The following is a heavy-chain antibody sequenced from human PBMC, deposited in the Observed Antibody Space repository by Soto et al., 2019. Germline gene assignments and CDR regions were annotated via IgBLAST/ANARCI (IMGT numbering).Heavy chain of an antibody. D-gene: IGHD6-19*01. Sequence: LSLTCAVSGGSISSGGYSWSWIRQPPGKGLEWIGYIYHSGSTYYNPSLKSRVTISVDRSKNQFSLKLSSVTAADTAVYYCDRVIAVADRYYFDYWGQGTLVTVSS. J-gene: IGHJ4*02. CDR2: IYHSGST. CDR1: GGSISSGGYS. V-gene: IGHV4-30-2*01. CDR3: DRVIAVADRYYFDY.